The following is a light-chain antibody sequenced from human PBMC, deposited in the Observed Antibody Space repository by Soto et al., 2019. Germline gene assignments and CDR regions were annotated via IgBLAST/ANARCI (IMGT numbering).Light chain of an antibody. V-gene: IGKV3-15*01. CDR2: GAS. Sequence: EIVMTQSPATLSVSPGERATLSCRASQSVSISLAWYQQKPGQAPRLLIYGASTRAIGVPARFSGSGSGTEFTLTTSSRQSEDFAVYYCQQHKNWPLITFGQGTRLDIK. CDR3: QQHKNWPLIT. J-gene: IGKJ5*01. CDR1: QSVSIS.